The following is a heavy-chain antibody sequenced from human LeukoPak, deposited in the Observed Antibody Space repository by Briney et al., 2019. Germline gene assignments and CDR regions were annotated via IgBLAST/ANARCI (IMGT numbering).Heavy chain of an antibody. J-gene: IGHJ5*02. V-gene: IGHV1-46*01. Sequence: ASVTVSCKASGYTFTSYYMHWVRQAPGQGLEWMGIINPSGGSTSYAQKFQGRVTMTRDMSTSTVYMELSSLRSEDTAVYYCARRVSRNWFDPWGQGTLVTVSS. CDR2: INPSGGST. CDR3: ARRVSRNWFDP. CDR1: GYTFTSYY. D-gene: IGHD6-13*01.